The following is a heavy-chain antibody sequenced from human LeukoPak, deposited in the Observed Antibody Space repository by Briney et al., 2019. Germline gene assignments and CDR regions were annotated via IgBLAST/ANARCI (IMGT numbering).Heavy chain of an antibody. Sequence: PGGSLRLSCAASGFAFSSYAVHWVRQAPGKGLEWVAIISYDGITEDYSDSVKGRFSISRDNSKNTLYLQMNSLRAEDTAVYYCASHFDHCDYWGQGTLVTVSS. CDR3: ASHFDHCDY. V-gene: IGHV3-30*04. CDR2: ISYDGITE. CDR1: GFAFSSYA. J-gene: IGHJ4*02.